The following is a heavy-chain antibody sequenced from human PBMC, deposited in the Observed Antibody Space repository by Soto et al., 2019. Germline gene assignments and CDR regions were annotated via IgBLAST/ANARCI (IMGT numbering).Heavy chain of an antibody. Sequence: QVHLLLQSGAEVKKPGSSVKVACKASGGNPSNSAISWVRQAPGQGLEWMGGIIPVFGIISHAQNFQGRVTIDADESTSTAYMGLSSLRSEDTAVYFCAGGRIVVAGSSAYYSMDVGGQGTTVTVSS. CDR2: IIPVFGII. V-gene: IGHV1-69*01. CDR3: AGGRIVVAGSSAYYSMDV. D-gene: IGHD6-19*01. J-gene: IGHJ6*02. CDR1: GGNPSNSA.